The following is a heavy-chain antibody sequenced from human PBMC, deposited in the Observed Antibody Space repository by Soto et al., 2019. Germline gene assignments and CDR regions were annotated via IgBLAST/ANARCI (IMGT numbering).Heavy chain of an antibody. J-gene: IGHJ5*02. CDR1: VYTFTSFY. D-gene: IGHD6-25*01. V-gene: IGHV1-2*02. CDR3: TTLRLDP. Sequence: GXSVKVSCKASVYTFTSFYMNWVRQAPGQGLEWMGWVNPNTGLTKYAQKFRDRVTMTRDTSINTAYMELSGLTSDDTAVYYCTTLRLDPWGQGNLVTVSS. CDR2: VNPNTGLT.